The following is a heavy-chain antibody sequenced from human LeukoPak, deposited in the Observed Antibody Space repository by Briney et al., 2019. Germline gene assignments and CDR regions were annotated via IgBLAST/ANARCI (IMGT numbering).Heavy chain of an antibody. D-gene: IGHD3-22*01. CDR3: AKTEDYYDSSGYFDY. Sequence: GGTLRLSCAASGFTFSSAGMTWVRQAPGKGLEWVSTITFSGLGLYYADSVKGRFTISRDNSKNTLYLQMNSLRAEDTAVYYCAKTEDYYDSSGYFDYWGQGTLVTVSS. CDR2: ITFSGLGL. V-gene: IGHV3-23*01. J-gene: IGHJ4*02. CDR1: GFTFSSAG.